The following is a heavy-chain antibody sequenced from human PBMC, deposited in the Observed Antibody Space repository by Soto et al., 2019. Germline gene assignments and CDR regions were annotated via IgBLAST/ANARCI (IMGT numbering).Heavy chain of an antibody. CDR3: ARGGGRYAPFDY. V-gene: IGHV1-3*01. D-gene: IGHD2-15*01. J-gene: IGHJ4*02. CDR1: GYTFTSYA. CDR2: INAGNGNT. Sequence: ASVKVSCKASGYTFTSYAMHWVRQAPGQRLEWMGWINAGNGNTKYSQKLQGRVTITRDTSASTAYMELSSLRSEDTAVYYCARGGGRYAPFDYWGQGTLVTVSS.